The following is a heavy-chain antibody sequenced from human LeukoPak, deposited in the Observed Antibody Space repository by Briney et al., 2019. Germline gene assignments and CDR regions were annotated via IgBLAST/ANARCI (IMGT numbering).Heavy chain of an antibody. D-gene: IGHD3-10*01. Sequence: SETLSLTCTVSGGSISSYYWNWIRQPPGKGLEWIGYIYNTGSTSNNPSLKSRVTISVDTSKKHFSLRLSSVTAADTAVYYCARETPYGSGSYPFDYWRQGILVTVSS. CDR2: IYNTGST. V-gene: IGHV4-59*01. J-gene: IGHJ4*02. CDR3: ARETPYGSGSYPFDY. CDR1: GGSISSYY.